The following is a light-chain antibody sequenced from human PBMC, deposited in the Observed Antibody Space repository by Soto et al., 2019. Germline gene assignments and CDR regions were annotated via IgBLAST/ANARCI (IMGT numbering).Light chain of an antibody. Sequence: EIVMTHSPATLSVSPGESATLSCRASQSVTIYLAWYQQKPGQAPRLLIFGASYRATGIPARFSGSGSGTEFNLPISSLQSEDFAVYFCQQYDDWLRLTFGGGTKVEIK. J-gene: IGKJ4*01. CDR3: QQYDDWLRLT. CDR2: GAS. V-gene: IGKV3D-15*01. CDR1: QSVTIY.